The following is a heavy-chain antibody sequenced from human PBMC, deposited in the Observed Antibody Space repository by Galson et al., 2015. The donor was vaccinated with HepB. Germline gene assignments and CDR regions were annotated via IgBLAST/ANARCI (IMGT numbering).Heavy chain of an antibody. CDR3: AKEVRYSSNWCGGFYDDGRDV. J-gene: IGHJ6*02. Sequence: SLRLSCAASGFTFSNHAMHWVRQAPGKGLEWVAVIWFDGRNEFYADSVKGRFTISRDNSQNTLFLQMNSLRGEDTAVYYCAKEVRYSSNWCGGFYDDGRDVWGQGTTVTGSS. CDR2: IWFDGRNE. CDR1: GFTFSNHA. D-gene: IGHD6-13*01. V-gene: IGHV3-33*06.